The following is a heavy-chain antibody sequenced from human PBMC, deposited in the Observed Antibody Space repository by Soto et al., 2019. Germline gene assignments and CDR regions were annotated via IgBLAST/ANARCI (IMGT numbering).Heavy chain of an antibody. V-gene: IGHV1-24*01. CDR3: ATARDCSSTSCYYYYYYGMDV. D-gene: IGHD2-2*01. CDR1: GYTLTELS. J-gene: IGHJ6*02. Sequence: SCKVSGYTLTELSVPWVRQAPGKGLEWMGGFDPEDGETIYAQKFQGRVTMTEDTSTDTAYMELSSLRSEDTAVYYCATARDCSSTSCYYYYYYGMDVWGQGTTVTVSS. CDR2: FDPEDGET.